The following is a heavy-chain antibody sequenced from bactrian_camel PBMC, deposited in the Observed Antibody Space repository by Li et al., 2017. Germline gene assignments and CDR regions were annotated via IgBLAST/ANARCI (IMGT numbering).Heavy chain of an antibody. J-gene: IGHJ4*01. CDR2: VESDGTT. V-gene: IGHV3S53*01. Sequence: HVQLVESGGGSAQVGGSLRLSCSAPADALMYMAWFRQAPGKEREAVAGVESDGTTSYADSVKGRFTISRDNAKNPVYLQMTSVKLEDTAMYYCAANFGPYCSGSYLARRANFEGQGTQVTVS. CDR1: ADALMY. D-gene: IGHD2*01.